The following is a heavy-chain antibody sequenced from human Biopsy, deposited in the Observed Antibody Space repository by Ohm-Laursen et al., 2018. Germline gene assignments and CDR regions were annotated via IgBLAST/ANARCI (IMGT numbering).Heavy chain of an antibody. V-gene: IGHV1-2*02. D-gene: IGHD2-21*01. CDR3: ARDPLNGHKHFDY. CDR2: INFKTGAT. CDR1: SYTFTDYN. Sequence: VSVKVSCKASSYTFTDYNIHWMRQAPGQGLEWLGYINFKTGATNYAQKFQGTVTMTRDTSISTAYLALGSLRSADTAIYYCARDPLNGHKHFDYWGQGSLVTVSS. J-gene: IGHJ4*02.